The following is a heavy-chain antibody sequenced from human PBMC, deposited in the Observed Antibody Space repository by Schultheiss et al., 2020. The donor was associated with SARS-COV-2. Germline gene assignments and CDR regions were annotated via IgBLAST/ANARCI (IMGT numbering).Heavy chain of an antibody. CDR2: ISYDGSNK. CDR1: GFTFSSYA. Sequence: GGSLRLSCAASGFTFSSYAMHWVRQAPGKGLEWVAVISYDGSNKYYADSVKGRFTISRDNSKNMLYLQMNSLRAEDTAVYYCARGPIVVVPANYYYYMDVWGKGTTVTVSS. V-gene: IGHV3-30*04. CDR3: ARGPIVVVPANYYYYMDV. J-gene: IGHJ6*03. D-gene: IGHD2-2*01.